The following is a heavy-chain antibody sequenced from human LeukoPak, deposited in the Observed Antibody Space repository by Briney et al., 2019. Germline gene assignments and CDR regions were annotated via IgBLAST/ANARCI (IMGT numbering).Heavy chain of an antibody. D-gene: IGHD6-19*01. V-gene: IGHV3-21*01. CDR1: GFTFSSYS. CDR2: ISSSSSYI. J-gene: IGHJ5*02. CDR3: ARDHLIAVAGPNWFDP. Sequence: PGGSMRLSCAASGFTFSSYSMNWVRQAPGKGLEWVSSISSSSSYIYYADSVKGRFTISRDNAKNSLYLQMNSLRAEDTAVYYCARDHLIAVAGPNWFDPWGQGTLVTVSS.